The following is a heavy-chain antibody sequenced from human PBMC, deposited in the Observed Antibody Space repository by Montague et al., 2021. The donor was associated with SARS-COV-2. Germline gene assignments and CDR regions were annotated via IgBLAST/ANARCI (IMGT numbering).Heavy chain of an antibody. CDR2: ISYDGSNK. D-gene: IGHD1-7*01. Sequence: SLRLSCAASGFTFSSYAMHWVRQAPGKGLEWVAVISYDGSNKYYADSVKGRFTIPRDNSKNTLYLQMNSLRAEDTAVYYCARDLMELQGMDVWGQGTTVTVSS. V-gene: IGHV3-30*14. CDR3: ARDLMELQGMDV. CDR1: GFTFSSYA. J-gene: IGHJ6*02.